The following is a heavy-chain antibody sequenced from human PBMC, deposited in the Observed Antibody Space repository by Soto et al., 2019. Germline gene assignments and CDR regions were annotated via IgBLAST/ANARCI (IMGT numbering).Heavy chain of an antibody. J-gene: IGHJ4*02. CDR1: GFTFSNAW. D-gene: IGHD6-19*01. V-gene: IGHV3-15*01. Sequence: GGSLRLSCAASGFTFSNAWMSWVRQAPGKGLEWVGRIKSKTDGGTTDYAAPVKGRFTISRDDSKNTLYLQMNSLKVEDTAVYYCVRDRYSSGWYPVGAYWGQGTLVTVSS. CDR3: VRDRYSSGWYPVGAY. CDR2: IKSKTDGGTT.